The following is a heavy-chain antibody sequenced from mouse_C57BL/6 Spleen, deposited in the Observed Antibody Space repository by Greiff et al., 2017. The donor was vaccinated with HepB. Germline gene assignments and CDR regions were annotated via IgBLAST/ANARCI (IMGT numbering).Heavy chain of an antibody. D-gene: IGHD2-5*01. CDR2: INPNNGGT. V-gene: IGHV1-18*01. CDR3: ARGVYSKQCFDYYDMDY. CDR1: GYTFTDYN. Sequence: EVQLQQSGPELVKPGASVKIPCKASGYTFTDYNMDWVKQSHGQSLEWIGDINPNNGGTIYNQKFQGKAKLTGDKSSSTAYMELRSLTSEDTAVYYWARGVYSKQCFDYYDMDYWGQGTSVTVSS. J-gene: IGHJ4*01.